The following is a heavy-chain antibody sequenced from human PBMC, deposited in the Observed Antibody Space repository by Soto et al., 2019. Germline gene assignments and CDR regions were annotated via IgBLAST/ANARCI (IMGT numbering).Heavy chain of an antibody. CDR3: AKDKVGGTYFSGLDY. CDR1: GVRFDEHA. CDR2: ITRDSGNK. J-gene: IGHJ4*02. V-gene: IGHV3-9*01. D-gene: IGHD1-26*01. Sequence: SLRLSCSSSGVRFDEHAMHWVRPAPGKGLEWVSGITRDSGNKGYADSVKGRFIVSRDNAKNSLYLQMNSLRPDDTALYYCAKDKVGGTYFSGLDYWGQGALVTVSS.